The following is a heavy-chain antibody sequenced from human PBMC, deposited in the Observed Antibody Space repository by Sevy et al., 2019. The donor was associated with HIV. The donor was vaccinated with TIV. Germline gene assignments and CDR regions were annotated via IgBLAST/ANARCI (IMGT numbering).Heavy chain of an antibody. CDR1: GYTFTSYG. V-gene: IGHV1-18*01. CDR3: ARGPYSGSYHDAFDI. D-gene: IGHD1-26*01. J-gene: IGHJ3*02. CDR2: ISAYNGNT. Sequence: ASVKVSCKASGYTFTSYGISWVRQAPGQGLEWMGWISAYNGNTNYAQKLQGRVTMTTDTSTSTAYMELRSLRSDDTAVYYCARGPYSGSYHDAFDIWGQGTMVTVSS.